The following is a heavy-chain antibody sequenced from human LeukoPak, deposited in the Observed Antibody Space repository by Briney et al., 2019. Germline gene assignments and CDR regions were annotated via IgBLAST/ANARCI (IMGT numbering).Heavy chain of an antibody. CDR1: GYTFTSYG. V-gene: IGHV1-18*01. CDR2: ISAYNGNT. CDR3: ARDGYQPLDVTYFQH. J-gene: IGHJ1*01. D-gene: IGHD2-2*01. Sequence: GASVKVSCKASGYTFTSYGISWMRQAPGQGLEWMGWISAYNGNTDYAQKLQGRVTITTDTSTRTAYIDLRSLRSDDAAVYYCARDGYQPLDVTYFQHWGQGTLVTVSS.